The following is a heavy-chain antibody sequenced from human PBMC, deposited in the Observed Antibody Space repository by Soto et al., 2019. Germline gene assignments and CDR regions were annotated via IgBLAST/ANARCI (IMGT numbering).Heavy chain of an antibody. V-gene: IGHV1-2*04. CDR1: GYTFTGYY. CDR3: ARTRTTVVTPEYFDY. CDR2: INPNSGGT. D-gene: IGHD4-17*01. Sequence: ASVKVSCKASGYTFTGYYMHWVRQAPGQGLEWMGWINPNSGGTNYAQKFQGWVTMTRDTSISTAYMELSRLRSDDTAVYYCARTRTTVVTPEYFDYWGQGTLVTVSS. J-gene: IGHJ4*02.